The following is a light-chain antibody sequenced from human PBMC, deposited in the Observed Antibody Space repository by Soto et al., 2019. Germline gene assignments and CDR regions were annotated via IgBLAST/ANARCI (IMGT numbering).Light chain of an antibody. CDR1: QSISSW. CDR2: KAS. J-gene: IGKJ1*01. Sequence: DIQLTQSPSTLSASVGDRVTITCRASQSISSWLAWYQQKPGKAPKLLIYKASSLESGVPSRFSGSGSGTEFTLTISSLQPDDFATYYCQQYNSYPETFGQGTKVDIK. CDR3: QQYNSYPET. V-gene: IGKV1-5*03.